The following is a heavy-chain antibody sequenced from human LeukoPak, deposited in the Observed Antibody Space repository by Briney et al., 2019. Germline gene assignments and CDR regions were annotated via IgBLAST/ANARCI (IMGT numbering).Heavy chain of an antibody. CDR1: GLTFSSYA. J-gene: IGHJ4*02. D-gene: IGHD3-16*01. CDR2: ISGSGGNT. Sequence: GSLRLSCAASGLTFSSYAMNWVRQAPGKGLEWVSAISGSGGNTYYADSVKGRFTISRDQSKSTVYLQMTSLRAEDTAVFYCAKGTTDYDASDPLDFWGQGTLVTVSS. CDR3: AKGTTDYDASDPLDF. V-gene: IGHV3-23*01.